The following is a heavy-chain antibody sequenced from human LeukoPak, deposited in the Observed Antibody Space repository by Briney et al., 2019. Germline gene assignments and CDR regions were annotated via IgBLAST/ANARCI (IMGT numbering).Heavy chain of an antibody. Sequence: SETLSLTCAVYGGSFSGYWSWIRQPPGKGLEWIGEIHHSGNTNYNPSLKSRVTISVDTSKNQFSLNLNSVTAADTAVYYCARVIYDSSGIAYDAFDIWGQGTMVTVSS. V-gene: IGHV4-34*01. CDR3: ARVIYDSSGIAYDAFDI. J-gene: IGHJ3*02. CDR1: GGSFSGY. CDR2: IHHSGNT. D-gene: IGHD3-22*01.